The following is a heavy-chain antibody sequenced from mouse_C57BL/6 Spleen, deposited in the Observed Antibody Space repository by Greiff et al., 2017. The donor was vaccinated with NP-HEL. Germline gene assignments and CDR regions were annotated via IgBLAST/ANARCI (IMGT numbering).Heavy chain of an antibody. CDR2: IDPEDGET. CDR3: ARGSGSSYLYYFGY. D-gene: IGHD1-1*01. Sequence: EVKLMESGAELVKPGASVKLSCTASGFNIKDYYMHWVKQRTEQGLEWIGRIDPEDGETKYAPKFQGKATITADTSSNTAYLQLSRLTSEDTAVYYGARGSGSSYLYYFGYWGQGTTLTVSS. CDR1: GFNIKDYY. V-gene: IGHV14-2*01. J-gene: IGHJ2*01.